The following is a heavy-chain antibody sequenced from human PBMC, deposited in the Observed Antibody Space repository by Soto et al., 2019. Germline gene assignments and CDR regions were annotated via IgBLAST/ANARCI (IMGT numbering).Heavy chain of an antibody. V-gene: IGHV1-46*04. CDR3: ARDLAAGDY. CDR2: INPFGGST. J-gene: IGHJ4*02. D-gene: IGHD6-13*01. Sequence: QVHLVQSGAEVKNPGASVKLSCKASGYIFTNYYIHWVRQAPGQGLEWMAIINPFGGSTNYAQKLQGRVTLARDTFTNTVYMDLSTLRSEDTAIYYCARDLAAGDYWGQGSLVTVSS. CDR1: GYIFTNYY.